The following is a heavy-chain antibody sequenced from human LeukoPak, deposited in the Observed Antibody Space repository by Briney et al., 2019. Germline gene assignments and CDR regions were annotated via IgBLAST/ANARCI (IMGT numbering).Heavy chain of an antibody. J-gene: IGHJ4*02. CDR3: ARVRGGYYDSSGSLFDY. V-gene: IGHV4-59*01. CDR2: IYYSGST. CDR1: GGSISSYY. Sequence: SETLSLTCSVSGGSISSYYWSWIRQPPGEGLEWIGYIYYSGSTNYNPSLKSRVTISVDTSKNQFSLKLSSVTAADTAVYYCARVRGGYYDSSGSLFDYWGQGTLVTVSS. D-gene: IGHD3-22*01.